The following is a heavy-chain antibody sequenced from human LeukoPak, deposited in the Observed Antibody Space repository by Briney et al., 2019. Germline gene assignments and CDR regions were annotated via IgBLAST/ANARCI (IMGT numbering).Heavy chain of an antibody. V-gene: IGHV4-4*02. D-gene: IGHD1-26*01. CDR3: AKKGDSGNLFDY. Sequence: SETLSLTCAVSGASISSSNWWSWVRQPPGKGLEWIGEIYHSGSTNYNPSLKSRVTISVDKSKNRFSLKLSSVTAADTAVYYCAKKGDSGNLFDYWGQGTLVTVSS. J-gene: IGHJ4*02. CDR2: IYHSGST. CDR1: GASISSSNW.